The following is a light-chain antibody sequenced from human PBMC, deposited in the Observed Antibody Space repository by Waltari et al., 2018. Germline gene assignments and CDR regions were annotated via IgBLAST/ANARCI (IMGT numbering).Light chain of an antibody. Sequence: EIVLTQSPATLSLSPGERATLSCRASQSVSSYLAWYQQKPGQAPRLLIYDASKRATDFPARFSGSGSGTDFILTISSLEPEDFAVYYCQQRSNWPPRVTFGPGTKVDIK. J-gene: IGKJ3*01. V-gene: IGKV3-11*01. CDR3: QQRSNWPPRVT. CDR1: QSVSSY. CDR2: DAS.